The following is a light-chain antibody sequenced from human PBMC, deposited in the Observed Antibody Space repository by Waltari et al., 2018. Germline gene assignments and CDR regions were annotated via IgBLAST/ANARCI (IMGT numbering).Light chain of an antibody. J-gene: IGLJ3*02. CDR1: ATDIGGYNY. V-gene: IGLV2-14*03. CDR3: CSFTSSSTWV. Sequence: QSALTQPASVSGSPEQSITISCTGTATDIGGYNYVSWYQQHPGKAPKLVIFDVSSRPSGISYRFSASKFGNTASLTISGLQPDDEADYYCCSFTSSSTWVFGGGTKLTVL. CDR2: DVS.